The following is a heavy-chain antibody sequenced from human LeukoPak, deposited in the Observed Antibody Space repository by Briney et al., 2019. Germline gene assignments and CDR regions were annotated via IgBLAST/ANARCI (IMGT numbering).Heavy chain of an antibody. V-gene: IGHV3-30*03. Sequence: GGTLRLSCAASGFTFSSYGMHWVRQAPGKGLEWVAVISYDGSNKYYADSVKGRFTISRDNAKNSVYLQMNSLRAEDTALYYCARDSTGYGYEEWYWGQGTLVTVSS. D-gene: IGHD5-18*01. J-gene: IGHJ4*02. CDR2: ISYDGSNK. CDR3: ARDSTGYGYEEWY. CDR1: GFTFSSYG.